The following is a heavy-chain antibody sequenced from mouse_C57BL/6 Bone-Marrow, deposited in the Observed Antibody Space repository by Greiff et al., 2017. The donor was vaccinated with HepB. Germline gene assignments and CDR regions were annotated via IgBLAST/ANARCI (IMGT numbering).Heavy chain of an antibody. Sequence: VQLQQPGAELVKPGASVKMSCKASGYTFTSYWITWVKPRPGQGLEWIGDIYPGSGSTNYNEKFKSKATLTVDTSSSTAYMQLSSLTSEDSAVYYCASGYYGSSYYFDYWGQGTTLTVSS. V-gene: IGHV1-55*01. CDR3: ASGYYGSSYYFDY. J-gene: IGHJ2*01. CDR2: IYPGSGST. CDR1: GYTFTSYW. D-gene: IGHD1-1*01.